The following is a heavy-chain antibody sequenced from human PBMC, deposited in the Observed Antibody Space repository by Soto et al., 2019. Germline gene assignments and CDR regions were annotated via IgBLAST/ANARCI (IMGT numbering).Heavy chain of an antibody. Sequence: PGGCLRLSCAASGFAFNRYAMSWVRQAPGKGLEWVSGITATGDTTYYANSVKGRFTISRDSAQNTLYLQMNSLRAEDTAVYYCARDPLLYDSNWYPNWFGPWGQGTLVTVSS. CDR3: ARDPLLYDSNWYPNWFGP. CDR1: GFAFNRYA. V-gene: IGHV3-23*01. J-gene: IGHJ5*02. D-gene: IGHD6-13*01. CDR2: ITATGDTT.